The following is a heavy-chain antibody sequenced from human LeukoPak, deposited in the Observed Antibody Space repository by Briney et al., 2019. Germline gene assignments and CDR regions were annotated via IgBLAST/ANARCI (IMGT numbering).Heavy chain of an antibody. D-gene: IGHD3-22*01. CDR2: IDWDDDK. J-gene: IGHJ6*02. V-gene: IGHV2-70*11. Sequence: TLSLTCAVYGGSFSGYYWSWIRQPPGKALEWLARIDWDDDKYYSTSLKTRLTISKDTSKNQVVLTMTNMDPVDTATYYCARIRRDWLGGYYYYGMDVWGQGTTVTVSS. CDR3: ARIRRDWLGGYYYYGMDV. CDR1: GGSFSGYY.